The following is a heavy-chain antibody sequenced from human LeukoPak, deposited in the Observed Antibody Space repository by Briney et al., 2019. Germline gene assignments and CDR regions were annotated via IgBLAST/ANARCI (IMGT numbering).Heavy chain of an antibody. D-gene: IGHD3-16*01. Sequence: NPGGSLRLSCAASGFTFSDYYMSWIRQAPGKGLEWVSYISSSGSTIYYADSVKGRFTISRDNSKNSLYLQMNSLRAEDTALYYCAKGGYAYYYMDVWGKGTTVTVSS. CDR3: AKGGYAYYYMDV. V-gene: IGHV3-11*01. CDR2: ISSSGSTI. CDR1: GFTFSDYY. J-gene: IGHJ6*03.